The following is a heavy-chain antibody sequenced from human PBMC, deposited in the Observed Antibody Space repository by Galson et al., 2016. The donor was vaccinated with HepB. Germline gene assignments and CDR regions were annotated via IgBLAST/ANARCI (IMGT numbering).Heavy chain of an antibody. CDR3: ARGGRPRI. CDR1: GGSFSDSY. J-gene: IGHJ3*02. Sequence: LSLTCAVYGGSFSDSYWSWIRQPPGKGLAWIGEINHSGNTNYNPSLKSRVTISVDTSKNQFSLKLSSVTAADTAVYYCARGGRPRIWGQGTMVTVSS. V-gene: IGHV4-34*01. CDR2: INHSGNT. D-gene: IGHD3-10*01.